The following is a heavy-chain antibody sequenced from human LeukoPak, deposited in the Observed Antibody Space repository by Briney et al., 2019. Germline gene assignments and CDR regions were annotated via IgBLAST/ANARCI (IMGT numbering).Heavy chain of an antibody. V-gene: IGHV4-59*08. CDR2: IFYSHSGST. CDR3: ARHVERMGYFDY. J-gene: IGHJ4*02. D-gene: IGHD2-21*01. CDR1: GGSISFSY. Sequence: PSETLSLTCTVSGGSISFSYWSWIRQPPRKGLEWIGYIFYSHSGSTNYNPSLKSRVTISVDTSKNQFSLNLSSVTAADTAVYYCARHVERMGYFDYWGQGTLVTVSS.